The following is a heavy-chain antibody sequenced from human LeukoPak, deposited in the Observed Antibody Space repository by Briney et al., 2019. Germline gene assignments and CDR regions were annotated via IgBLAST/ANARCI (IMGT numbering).Heavy chain of an antibody. CDR2: IIPIFGTA. V-gene: IGHV1-69*13. CDR3: ARDRRWLQFGSLDY. Sequence: GASVKVSCKASGGTFSSYAISWVRQAPGQGLEWMGGIIPIFGTANYAQKFQGRVTITADESTSTAYMELSSLRSEDTAVYYCARDRRWLQFGSLDYWGQGTLVTVSS. D-gene: IGHD5-24*01. CDR1: GGTFSSYA. J-gene: IGHJ4*02.